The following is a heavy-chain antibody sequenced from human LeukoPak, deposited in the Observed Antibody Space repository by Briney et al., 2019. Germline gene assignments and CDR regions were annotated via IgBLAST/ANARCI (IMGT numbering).Heavy chain of an antibody. CDR2: IGPTGTDR. CDR1: GFTFSSCG. J-gene: IGHJ4*02. CDR3: ATETIGRHYDY. V-gene: IGHV3-21*01. D-gene: IGHD1-14*01. Sequence: GGSLRLSCAASGFTFSSCGFNWVRQAPGKGLEWVSSIGPTGTDRYYADSVRGRFTISRDNAKNSMYLQMDSLRDEDTAVYYCATETIGRHYDYWGPGTLLTVSS.